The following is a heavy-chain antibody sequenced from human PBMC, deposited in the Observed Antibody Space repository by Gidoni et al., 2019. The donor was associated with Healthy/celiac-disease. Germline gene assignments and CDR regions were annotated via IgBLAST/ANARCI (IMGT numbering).Heavy chain of an antibody. D-gene: IGHD3-16*02. V-gene: IGHV3-21*01. Sequence: EVQLVESGGGLVKPGGSLRLSCAASGFTFRSYSMNWVRQAPGKGLEWVSSIGSSSSYIYYADSVKGRFTISRDNAKNSLYLQMNSLRAEDTAVYYCARDLKDYIWGSYRYRGGDAFDIWGQGTMVTVSS. CDR3: ARDLKDYIWGSYRYRGGDAFDI. CDR1: GFTFRSYS. J-gene: IGHJ3*02. CDR2: IGSSSSYI.